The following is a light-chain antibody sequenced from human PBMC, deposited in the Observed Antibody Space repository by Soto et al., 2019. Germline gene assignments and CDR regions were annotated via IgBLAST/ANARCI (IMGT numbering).Light chain of an antibody. Sequence: DIQMTPSPSTLSASVGDRFTITCRASQSISSWLAWYKQKPGKAPKLLIYDASSLESGVPSRFSGSGSGTEFTLTISSLQPDDFATCYCQQYNSYSWTFGQGTKVEIK. J-gene: IGKJ1*01. V-gene: IGKV1-5*01. CDR1: QSISSW. CDR2: DAS. CDR3: QQYNSYSWT.